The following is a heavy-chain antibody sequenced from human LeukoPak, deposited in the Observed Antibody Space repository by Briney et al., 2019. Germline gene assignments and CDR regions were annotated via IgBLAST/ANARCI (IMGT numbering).Heavy chain of an antibody. CDR1: GDSVSSNSAA. D-gene: IGHD3-10*01. Sequence: SQTLSLTCAISGDSVSSNSAAWNWIRQSPSRGIEWLGRTYYRSKWYNDYAVSVKSRITINPDTSKNQFSLQLNSVTPEDTAVYYCARGGWFGELLVFDYWGQGTLVTVSS. J-gene: IGHJ4*02. CDR2: TYYRSKWYN. V-gene: IGHV6-1*01. CDR3: ARGGWFGELLVFDY.